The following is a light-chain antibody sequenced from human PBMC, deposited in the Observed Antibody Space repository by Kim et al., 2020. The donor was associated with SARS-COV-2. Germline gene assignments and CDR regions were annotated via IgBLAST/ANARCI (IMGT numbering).Light chain of an antibody. Sequence: GQRVTISCSGSQSNVGSKFVYWYQQFPGKAPKILVYSNGQRPSGVPDRFSASKSGTSAFLAISGLRSEDEADYFCATWDDSLNGVIIGGGTKLTVL. V-gene: IGLV1-47*01. CDR2: SNG. J-gene: IGLJ2*01. CDR3: ATWDDSLNGVI. CDR1: QSNVGSKF.